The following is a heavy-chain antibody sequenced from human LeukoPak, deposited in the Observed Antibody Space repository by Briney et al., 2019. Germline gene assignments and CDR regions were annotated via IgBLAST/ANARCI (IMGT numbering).Heavy chain of an antibody. CDR2: IKQDGSEK. V-gene: IGHV3-7*01. Sequence: GGSLRLSCAASGFTFSSYWMSWVRQAPGKGLEWAANIKQDGSEKYYVDSVKGRFTISRDNAKNSLYLQMNSLRAEDTAVYYCAREGPGKYYYDSSGYYYFDYWGQGTLVTVSS. D-gene: IGHD3-22*01. CDR3: AREGPGKYYYDSSGYYYFDY. J-gene: IGHJ4*02. CDR1: GFTFSSYW.